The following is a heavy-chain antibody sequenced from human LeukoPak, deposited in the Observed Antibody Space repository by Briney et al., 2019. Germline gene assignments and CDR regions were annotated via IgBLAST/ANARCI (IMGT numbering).Heavy chain of an antibody. D-gene: IGHD6-19*01. CDR2: IGTAGDT. V-gene: IGHV3-13*01. CDR1: GFTFSSYD. Sequence: GGSLRLSCAASGFTFSSYDMHWVRHATGKGLEWVSAIGTAGDTYYPGSVKGRFTISRENAKNSLYLQMNSLRAGDTAVYYCARALYSSGWLDAFDIWGQGTMVTVSS. CDR3: ARALYSSGWLDAFDI. J-gene: IGHJ3*02.